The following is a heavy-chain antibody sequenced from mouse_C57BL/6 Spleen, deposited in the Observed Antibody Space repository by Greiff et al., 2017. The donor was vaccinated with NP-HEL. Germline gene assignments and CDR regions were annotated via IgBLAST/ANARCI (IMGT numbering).Heavy chain of an antibody. CDR2: INPSNGGT. J-gene: IGHJ2*01. D-gene: IGHD1-1*01. CDR3: ARCSPYDLDY. V-gene: IGHV1-53*01. CDR1: GYTFTSYW. Sequence: QVQLMESGTELVKPGASVKLSCKASGYTFTSYWMHWVKQRPGQGLEWIGNINPSNGGTKYNEKFKSKATLTVDKSSSTAYMQLSSLTTEDSAVDYGARCSPYDLDYWGQGTTLTVSA.